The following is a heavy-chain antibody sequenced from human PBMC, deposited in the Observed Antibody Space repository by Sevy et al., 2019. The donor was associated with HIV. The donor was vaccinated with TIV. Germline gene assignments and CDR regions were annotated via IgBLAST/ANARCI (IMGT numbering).Heavy chain of an antibody. CDR3: AKAGVAVAGTFDLFYFDY. CDR1: GFTFSSYA. Sequence: GESLKISCAASGFTFSSYAMSWVRQAPGKGLEWVSTISSRGGSTYYADSVKGRFTISRDNSKNTLSLLMNSLRAEDTALYYCAKAGVAVAGTFDLFYFDYWGRGTLVTVSS. CDR2: ISSRGGST. V-gene: IGHV3-23*01. D-gene: IGHD6-19*01. J-gene: IGHJ4*02.